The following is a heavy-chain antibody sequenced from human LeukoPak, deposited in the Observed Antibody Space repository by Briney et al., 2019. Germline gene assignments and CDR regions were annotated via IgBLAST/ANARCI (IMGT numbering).Heavy chain of an antibody. V-gene: IGHV1-69*05. J-gene: IGHJ5*02. CDR1: GGTFSSYA. CDR3: ARALGAKLELQP. D-gene: IGHD1-7*01. CDR2: IIPIFGTA. Sequence: SVKVSCKASGGTFSSYAISWVRQAPGQGLEWMGGIIPIFGTANYAQKFQGRVTITTDGSTSTAYMELSSLRSEDTAVYYCARALGAKLELQPWGQGTLVTVSS.